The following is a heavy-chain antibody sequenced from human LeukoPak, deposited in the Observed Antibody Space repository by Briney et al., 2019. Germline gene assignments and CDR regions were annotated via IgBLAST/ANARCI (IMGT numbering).Heavy chain of an antibody. CDR3: TRGTETVNYFDY. CDR1: GGSISSGGYY. Sequence: SETLSLTCTVSGGSISSGGYYWSWIRQPPGKGLEWIGYIYYTGSDNYNPSLKSRVSMSVDTSKNQFSLKLTSVTAADTAVYYCTRGTETVNYFDYWGQGTLVTVSS. J-gene: IGHJ4*02. V-gene: IGHV4-61*08. D-gene: IGHD2-21*02. CDR2: IYYTGSD.